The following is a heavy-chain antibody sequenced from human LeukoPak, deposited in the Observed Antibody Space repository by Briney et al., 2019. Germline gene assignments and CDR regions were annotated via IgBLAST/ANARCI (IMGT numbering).Heavy chain of an antibody. CDR1: GYTFTGYY. D-gene: IGHD6-19*01. J-gene: IGHJ4*02. V-gene: IGHV1-2*02. CDR3: ARVSSGWYFDY. CDR2: INPNSGGT. Sequence: GASVKVSCKASGYTFTGYYMHWVRQAPGQGLEWMGWINPNSGGTNYAQEFQGRVTMTRDTSISTAYMELSRLRSDDTAVYYCARVSSGWYFDYWGQGTLVTVSS.